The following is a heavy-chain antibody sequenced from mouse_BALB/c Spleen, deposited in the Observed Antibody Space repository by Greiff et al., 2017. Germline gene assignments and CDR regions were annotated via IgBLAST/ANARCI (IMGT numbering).Heavy chain of an antibody. Sequence: DVQLQESGPSLVKPSQTLSLTCSVTGDSITSGYWNWIRKFPGNKLEYMGYISYSGSTYYNPSLKSRISITRDTSKNQYYLQLNSVTTEDTATYYCARGGLATTATGAMDYWGQGTSVTVSS. V-gene: IGHV3-8*02. J-gene: IGHJ4*01. CDR2: ISYSGST. CDR1: GDSITSGY. D-gene: IGHD1-2*01. CDR3: ARGGLATTATGAMDY.